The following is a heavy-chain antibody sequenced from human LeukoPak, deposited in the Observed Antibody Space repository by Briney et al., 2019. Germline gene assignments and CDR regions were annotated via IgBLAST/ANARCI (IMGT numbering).Heavy chain of an antibody. V-gene: IGHV4-39*01. D-gene: IGHD2-15*01. CDR1: GGSISSSSYY. CDR2: IYYSGST. Sequence: SETLSLTCTVSGGSISSSSYYWGWIRQPPGKGLEWIGSIYYSGSTYYNPSLKSRVTISVDTSKNQFSLKLSSVTAADTAVYYCARHGYCSGGSCPGKVDYWGQGTLVTVSS. J-gene: IGHJ4*02. CDR3: ARHGYCSGGSCPGKVDY.